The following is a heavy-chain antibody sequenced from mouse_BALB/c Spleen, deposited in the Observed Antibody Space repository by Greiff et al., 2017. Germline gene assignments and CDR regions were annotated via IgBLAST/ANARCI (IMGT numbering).Heavy chain of an antibody. D-gene: IGHD2-4*01. CDR1: GYTFTDYN. CDR3: ARGGNYDYELDYAMDY. V-gene: IGHV1S29*02. J-gene: IGHJ4*01. Sequence: VQLKESGPELVKPGASVKISCKASGYTFTDYNMHWVKQSHGKSLEWIGYIYPYNGGTGYNQKFKSKATLTVDNSSSTAYMELRSLTSEDSAVYYCARGGNYDYELDYAMDYWGQGTSVTVSS. CDR2: IYPYNGGT.